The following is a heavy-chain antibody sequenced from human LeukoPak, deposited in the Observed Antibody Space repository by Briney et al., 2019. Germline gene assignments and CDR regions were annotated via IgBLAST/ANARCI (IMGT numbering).Heavy chain of an antibody. Sequence: PGGSLRLSCAASGFTVSNNYMTWVRQAPGKGLEWVSVIYSGGNTYYADSMKGRFTISRDSSKNTLYLQMNSLRAEDTAVYYCARGDSSGYSYPTRAEYFHHWGQGTLVTVSS. D-gene: IGHD3-22*01. CDR3: ARGDSSGYSYPTRAEYFHH. V-gene: IGHV3-53*01. J-gene: IGHJ1*01. CDR1: GFTVSNNY. CDR2: IYSGGNT.